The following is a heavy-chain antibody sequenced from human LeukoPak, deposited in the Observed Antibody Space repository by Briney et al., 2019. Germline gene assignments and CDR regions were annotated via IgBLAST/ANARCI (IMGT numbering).Heavy chain of an antibody. CDR1: DFSFITYA. V-gene: IGHV3-23*01. CDR3: ARDENSGDKYYYDSSGYLY. J-gene: IGHJ4*02. D-gene: IGHD3-22*01. CDR2: ISGGGDVT. Sequence: PGGSLRLSCAASDFSFITYAMSWVRQAPGKGLEWVSTISGGGDVTYYADSVKGRFTISRDNSKNTLYLQMNSLRAEDTAVYYCARDENSGDKYYYDSSGYLYWGQGTLVTVSS.